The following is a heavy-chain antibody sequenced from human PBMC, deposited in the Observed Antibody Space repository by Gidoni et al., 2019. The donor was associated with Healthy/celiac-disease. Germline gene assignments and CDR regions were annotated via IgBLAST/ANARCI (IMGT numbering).Heavy chain of an antibody. CDR3: AKNSGQYDILSGASDY. CDR2: ISGSGGST. Sequence: EVQLLESGGGLVQPGGSLRLSCAASGFTFSSYAMSWVRQAPGKGLEWVSAISGSGGSTYYADSVKGRFTISRDNSKNTLYLQMNSLRAEDTAVYYCAKNSGQYDILSGASDYWGQGTLVTVSS. J-gene: IGHJ4*02. CDR1: GFTFSSYA. D-gene: IGHD3-9*01. V-gene: IGHV3-23*01.